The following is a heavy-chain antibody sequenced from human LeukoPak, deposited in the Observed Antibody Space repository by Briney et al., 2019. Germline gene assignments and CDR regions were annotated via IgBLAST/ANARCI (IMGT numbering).Heavy chain of an antibody. CDR3: ARGVESRPADLPFDV. Sequence: SETLSLTCTVSDGSISSSSYYWGWIRQPPGKELEWIGSSYYSGITYYNPPLKTRVTISVDTSKNQFSLKLRSVTAAGAAVYYWARGVESRPADLPFDVWGLGTMVTVSS. CDR1: DGSISSSSYY. D-gene: IGHD3-10*01. CDR2: SYYSGIT. J-gene: IGHJ3*01. V-gene: IGHV4-39*07.